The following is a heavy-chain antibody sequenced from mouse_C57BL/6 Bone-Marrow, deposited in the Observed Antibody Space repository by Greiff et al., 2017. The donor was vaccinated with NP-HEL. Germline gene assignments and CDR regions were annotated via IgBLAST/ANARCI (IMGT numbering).Heavy chain of an antibody. V-gene: IGHV1-9*01. CDR1: GYTFTGYW. CDR3: ASGAQGFDY. Sequence: QVQLQQSGAELMKPGASVKLSCKATGYTFTGYWIEWVKQRPGHGLEWIGEILTGSGSTNYNEKFKGKATFTADTSSKTAYMQLSSLRTEDSAIYYCASGAQGFDYWGQGTTLTVSS. CDR2: ILTGSGST. D-gene: IGHD1-3*01. J-gene: IGHJ2*01.